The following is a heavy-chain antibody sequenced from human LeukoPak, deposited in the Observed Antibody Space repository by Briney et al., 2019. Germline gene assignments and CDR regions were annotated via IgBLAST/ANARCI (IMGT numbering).Heavy chain of an antibody. CDR3: AREGRWLQPPGLDY. Sequence: ASVKVSCKASGGTFSSCAISWVRQAPGQGLEWMGRIIPIFGTANYAQKFQGRVTITTDESTSTAYMELSSLRSEDTAVYYCAREGRWLQPPGLDYWGQGTLVTVSS. V-gene: IGHV1-69*05. J-gene: IGHJ4*02. CDR2: IIPIFGTA. D-gene: IGHD5-24*01. CDR1: GGTFSSCA.